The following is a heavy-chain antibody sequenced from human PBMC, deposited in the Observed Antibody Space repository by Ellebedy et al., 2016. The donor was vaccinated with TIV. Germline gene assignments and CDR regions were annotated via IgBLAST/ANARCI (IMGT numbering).Heavy chain of an antibody. CDR3: ARGFPNYYDSSGYYEAF. CDR2: IKQDGSEK. J-gene: IGHJ4*02. V-gene: IGHV3-7*01. Sequence: PGGSLRLSCAASGFTFGSSWMSWVRQSPGKGLEWVANIKQDGSEKYYVDSLEGRFTISRDNAKNSLYLQIDSLRAEDTAVYYCARGFPNYYDSSGYYEAFWGQGTLVTVSA. D-gene: IGHD3-22*01. CDR1: GFTFGSSW.